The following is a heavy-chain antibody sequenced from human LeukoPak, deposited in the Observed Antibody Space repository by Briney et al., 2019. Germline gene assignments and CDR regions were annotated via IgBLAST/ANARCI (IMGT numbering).Heavy chain of an antibody. CDR1: GGSITPYY. Sequence: SETLSLTCSVSGGSITPYYWTWIRQPPGKGLEWIGYIYYSGSTNYSPSLKSRVTISVDTSKNQFSLKLSSVTAADTAVYYCARGSVLLGALEAFDIWGQGTMVTVSS. J-gene: IGHJ3*02. D-gene: IGHD2-15*01. V-gene: IGHV4-59*01. CDR2: IYYSGST. CDR3: ARGSVLLGALEAFDI.